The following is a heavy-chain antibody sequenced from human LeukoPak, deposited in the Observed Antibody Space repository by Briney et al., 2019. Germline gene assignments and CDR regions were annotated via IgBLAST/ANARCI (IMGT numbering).Heavy chain of an antibody. V-gene: IGHV3-23*01. CDR1: GFTFINYA. Sequence: PGGSLRLSCAASGFTFINYAMTWVRQAPGKGLEWVSVINYNGGSTNYADSVKGRFTISRDNSKNTLSLQMSSLRADDTAVYFTGRGREVNWASPARFDSCGEGTLVTVSS. CDR2: INYNGGST. CDR3: GRGREVNWASPARFDS. D-gene: IGHD7-27*01. J-gene: IGHJ4*02.